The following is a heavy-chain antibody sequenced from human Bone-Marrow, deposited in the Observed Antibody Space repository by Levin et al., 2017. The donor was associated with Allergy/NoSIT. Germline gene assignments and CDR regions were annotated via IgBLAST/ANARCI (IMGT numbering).Heavy chain of an antibody. CDR1: GFTFDNYA. CDR3: AKDEVGSGSLGYYGMDV. V-gene: IGHV3-9*01. J-gene: IGHJ6*02. CDR2: ISWNSGSI. Sequence: GGSLRLSCAASGFTFDNYAMHWVRQAPGKGLEWVSAISWNSGSIVYADSVEGRFTISRDNAKNSLYLQMNSLRAEDTALYYCAKDEVGSGSLGYYGMDVWGQGTTVTVSS. D-gene: IGHD3-10*01.